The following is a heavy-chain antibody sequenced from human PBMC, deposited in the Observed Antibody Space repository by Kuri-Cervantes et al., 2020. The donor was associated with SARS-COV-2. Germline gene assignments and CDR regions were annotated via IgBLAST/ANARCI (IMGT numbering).Heavy chain of an antibody. V-gene: IGHV3-7*01. Sequence: GESLKISCAASGFTFSSYWMSWVRQAPGKGLEWVANIKQDGSEKYYVDSVKGRFTISRDNAKNSLYLQMNSLRAEDTAVYYCARDIGGTMIYYYYYYGMDVWGQGTTVTVSS. CDR3: ARDIGGTMIYYYYYYGMDV. D-gene: IGHD2-15*01. J-gene: IGHJ6*02. CDR2: IKQDGSEK. CDR1: GFTFSSYW.